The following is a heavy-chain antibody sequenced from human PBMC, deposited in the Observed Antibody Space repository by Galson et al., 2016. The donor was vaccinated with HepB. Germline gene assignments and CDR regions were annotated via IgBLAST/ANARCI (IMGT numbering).Heavy chain of an antibody. J-gene: IGHJ4*02. V-gene: IGHV3-21*01. CDR3: ARGGVSITIFGVVPYFDS. CDR2: ISTTGRYI. D-gene: IGHD3-3*01. Sequence: SLRLSCAASGFTFDTYCMNWVRQAPGKGLEWVASISTTGRYIYYADSVEGRFTISGANAQNSVYLQMNSLRPEDTAIYYCARGGVSITIFGVVPYFDSWGQGALVTVSS. CDR1: GFTFDTYC.